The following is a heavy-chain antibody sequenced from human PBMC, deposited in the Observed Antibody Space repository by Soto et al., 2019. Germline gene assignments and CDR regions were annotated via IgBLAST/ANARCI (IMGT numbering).Heavy chain of an antibody. CDR2: INPNSGVT. CDR3: ARESGGATATLDYYYFYMDV. V-gene: IGHV1-2*04. Sequence: QVQLVQSGAEVKEPGASVTVSCRASGDRFTDYYMHWVRQDPGQGLEWMGWINPNSGVTKYAQKFQGWVTMTRDTSIRTVYMQLSRLGSDDTAIYYCARESGGATATLDYYYFYMDVWGTGTTVTVSS. D-gene: IGHD5-12*01. CDR1: GDRFTDYY. J-gene: IGHJ6*03.